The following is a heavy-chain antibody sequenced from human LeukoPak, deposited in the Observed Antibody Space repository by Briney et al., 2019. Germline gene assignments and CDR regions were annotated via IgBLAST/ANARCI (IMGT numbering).Heavy chain of an antibody. CDR3: ARGGGRFGELLSTYFDY. CDR1: GGSISSSNW. CDR2: IYHSGST. D-gene: IGHD3-10*01. J-gene: IGHJ4*02. Sequence: PSETLSLTCAVSGGSISSSNWWSWVRQPPGKGLEWIGEIYHSGSTNYNPSLKSRVTISVDKSKNQFSLKLSSVTAADTAVYYCARGGGRFGELLSTYFDYWGQGTLVTVSS. V-gene: IGHV4-4*02.